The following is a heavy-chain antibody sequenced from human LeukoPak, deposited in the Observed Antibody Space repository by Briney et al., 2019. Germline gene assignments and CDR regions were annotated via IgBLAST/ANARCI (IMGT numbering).Heavy chain of an antibody. CDR2: ISTSSSII. CDR1: GFTFSNYN. J-gene: IGHJ4*02. V-gene: IGHV3-48*04. CDR3: ARDYYDSSGYYNSAY. Sequence: GGSLGLSCAASGFTFSNYNMNWVRQAPGKGLEWVSYISTSSSIIYYADSVKGRFTIPRDNAKNSLYLQMNSLRAEDTAVYFCARDYYDSSGYYNSAYWGQGTLVTVSS. D-gene: IGHD3-22*01.